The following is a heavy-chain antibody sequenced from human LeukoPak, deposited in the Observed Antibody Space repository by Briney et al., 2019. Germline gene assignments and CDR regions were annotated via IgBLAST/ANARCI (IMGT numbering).Heavy chain of an antibody. CDR3: ARDGRGFWSGYQYYFDY. CDR1: GGSISSYY. Sequence: SETLSLTCTVSGGSISSYYWSWIRQPPGKGLEWIGYIYYSGSTNYNPSLKSRVTISVDTSKNQFSLKLSSVTAADTAVYYCARDGRGFWSGYQYYFDYWGQGTLVTVSS. J-gene: IGHJ4*02. CDR2: IYYSGST. D-gene: IGHD3-3*01. V-gene: IGHV4-59*01.